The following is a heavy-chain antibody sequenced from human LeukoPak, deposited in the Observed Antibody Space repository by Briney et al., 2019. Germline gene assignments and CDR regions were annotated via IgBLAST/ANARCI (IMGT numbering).Heavy chain of an antibody. V-gene: IGHV4-34*01. Sequence: SETLSLTCAVYGGSFSGYYRSWIRQPPGKGLEWMGEINHSGSTNYNPALKRRVTISVDTSKTQFSLKLSCVTAADTAVYYCASLAHDYVWGSYPYWGQGTLVTVSS. CDR2: INHSGST. D-gene: IGHD3-16*02. J-gene: IGHJ4*02. CDR3: ASLAHDYVWGSYPY. CDR1: GGSFSGYY.